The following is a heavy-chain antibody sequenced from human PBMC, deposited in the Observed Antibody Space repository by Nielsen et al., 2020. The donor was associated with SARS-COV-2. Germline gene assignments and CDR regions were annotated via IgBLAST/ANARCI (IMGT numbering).Heavy chain of an antibody. J-gene: IGHJ4*02. CDR3: AADKDKVVPA. CDR2: IHYNGNT. D-gene: IGHD2-2*01. Sequence: SETLSLTCTVSGGSISSFNWWSWVRQPPGKGLEWIGEIHYNGNTNYSPSLKSRATISLDKSINQFSLKLHSVTAADTAVYYCAADKDKVVPAWGQGTLVTVSS. CDR1: GGSISSFNW. V-gene: IGHV4-4*02.